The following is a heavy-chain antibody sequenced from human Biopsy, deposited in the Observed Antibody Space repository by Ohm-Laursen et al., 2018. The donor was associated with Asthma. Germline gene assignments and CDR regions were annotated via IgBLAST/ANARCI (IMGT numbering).Heavy chain of an antibody. CDR3: ARDFGGWYYFDN. CDR2: FYYTGTT. J-gene: IGHJ4*02. CDR1: GGSISGFY. D-gene: IGHD3-3*01. Sequence: TLSLTCTVSGGSISGFYWSWIRQPPGKGLEWIGYFYYTGTTNYNPSLKSRVSISVDTSKNQFSLKLTSVTAADTAVYYCARDFGGWYYFDNWGQGSLVTVSS. V-gene: IGHV4-59*01.